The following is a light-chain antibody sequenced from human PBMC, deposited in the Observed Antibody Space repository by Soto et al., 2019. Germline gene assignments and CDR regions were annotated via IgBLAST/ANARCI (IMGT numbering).Light chain of an antibody. Sequence: EMVLTQSPGTLSLSPGERATLSCRASQSVSSSYLAWYQQKTGQAPRLVIDGASSRATGIPDRFSGSGSGTDFHLTISKLEPEDFAVYYCQQYGSSLFPFGPGTKVDIK. CDR3: QQYGSSLFP. CDR2: GAS. V-gene: IGKV3-20*01. CDR1: QSVSSSY. J-gene: IGKJ3*01.